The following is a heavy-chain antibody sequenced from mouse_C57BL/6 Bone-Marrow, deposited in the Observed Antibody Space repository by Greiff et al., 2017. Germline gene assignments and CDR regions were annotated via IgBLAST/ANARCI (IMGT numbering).Heavy chain of an antibody. CDR2: IHPNSGST. Sequence: QVQLKQPGAELVKPGASVKLSCKASGYTFTSYWMHRVKQRPGQGLEWIGMIHPNSGSTNYNEKFKSKATLTVDKSSSTAYMQLSSLTSEDSAVYYCAYDYDGFDYWGQGTTLTVSS. V-gene: IGHV1-64*01. D-gene: IGHD2-4*01. CDR3: AYDYDGFDY. CDR1: GYTFTSYW. J-gene: IGHJ2*01.